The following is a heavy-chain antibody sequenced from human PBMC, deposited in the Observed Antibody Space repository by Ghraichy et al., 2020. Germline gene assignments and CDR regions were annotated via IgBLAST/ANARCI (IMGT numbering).Heavy chain of an antibody. CDR3: AREMAPRAVSCQITGCRFYYYGMDV. D-gene: IGHD2-8*02. Sequence: ASVKVSCKASAYIFSDYYINWMRQAPGQGLEWVAWINPASGATKYARKFQGLVTVTWDKAVTTAYMELRSLTSDDTAVYYCAREMAPRAVSCQITGCRFYYYGMDVWGQGTTLTVSS. V-gene: IGHV1-2*04. CDR2: INPASGAT. J-gene: IGHJ6*02. CDR1: AYIFSDYY.